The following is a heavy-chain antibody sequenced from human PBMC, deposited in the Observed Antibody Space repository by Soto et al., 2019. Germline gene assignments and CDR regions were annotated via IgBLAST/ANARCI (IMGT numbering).Heavy chain of an antibody. D-gene: IGHD6-13*01. Sequence: PSETLSLTCTVSGGSISSSSYYWGWIRQPPGKGLEWIGYVYNSGSTNYNPALKSRVTISEDTSKSQFSLKVNSMTAADTAVYYCARYRREAVAGYTLDIWGQGILVTVSS. J-gene: IGHJ5*02. CDR1: GGSISSSSYY. CDR3: ARYRREAVAGYTLDI. V-gene: IGHV4-61*05. CDR2: VYNSGST.